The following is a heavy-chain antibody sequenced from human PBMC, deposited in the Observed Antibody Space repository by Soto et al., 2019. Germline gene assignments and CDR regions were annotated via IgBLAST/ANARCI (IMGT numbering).Heavy chain of an antibody. CDR3: ANAGDCSSTSCYNGMDV. CDR1: GFTFSSYA. CDR2: ISGSGGST. V-gene: IGHV3-23*01. J-gene: IGHJ6*02. D-gene: IGHD2-2*02. Sequence: PGGSLRLSSAASGFTFSSYAMSWVRQAPGKGLEWVSAISGSGGSTYYADSVKGRFTISRDNSKNTLYLQMNSLRAEDTAVYYCANAGDCSSTSCYNGMDVWGQGTTVTVSS.